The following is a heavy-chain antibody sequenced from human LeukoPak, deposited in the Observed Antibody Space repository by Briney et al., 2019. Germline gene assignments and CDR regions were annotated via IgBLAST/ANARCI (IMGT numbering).Heavy chain of an antibody. J-gene: IGHJ4*02. Sequence: GGSLRLSCAASGFTFSSYWMSWVRRAPGKGLEWVANIKQDGSEKYYVDSVKGRFTISRDNAKNSLYLQMNSLRAEDTAVYYCARDTSGYCSSTSCHDEGGDYWGQGTLVTVSS. CDR2: IKQDGSEK. V-gene: IGHV3-7*01. D-gene: IGHD2-2*01. CDR3: ARDTSGYCSSTSCHDEGGDY. CDR1: GFTFSSYW.